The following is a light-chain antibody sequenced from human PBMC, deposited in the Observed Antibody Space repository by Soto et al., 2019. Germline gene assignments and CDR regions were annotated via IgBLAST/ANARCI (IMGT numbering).Light chain of an antibody. CDR1: SSKIGNDY. Sequence: QSVLTQPPSVSAAPGQKGTISCSGGSSKIGNDYVAWYLQLPGAAPKLLIYENDKRTSGIPDRFSGSKSGTSATLGITGLQTGDEADYYCATWDSTLTAGVFGGGPKLTVL. J-gene: IGLJ3*02. CDR3: ATWDSTLTAGV. CDR2: END. V-gene: IGLV1-51*01.